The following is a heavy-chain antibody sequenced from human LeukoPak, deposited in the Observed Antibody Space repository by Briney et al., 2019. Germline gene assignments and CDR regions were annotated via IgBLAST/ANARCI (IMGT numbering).Heavy chain of an antibody. Sequence: PGGSLRLSCAASGFTFSSYGMHWVRQAPGKGLEWVALISYDGSNKYYADSVRGRFTISRDNSKNTLYLQMNSLRPEDTAVYYCAKDFEGFCGGDCYSMDFWGQGTLATVSS. CDR2: ISYDGSNK. CDR3: AKDFEGFCGGDCYSMDF. J-gene: IGHJ4*02. V-gene: IGHV3-30*18. CDR1: GFTFSSYG. D-gene: IGHD2-21*02.